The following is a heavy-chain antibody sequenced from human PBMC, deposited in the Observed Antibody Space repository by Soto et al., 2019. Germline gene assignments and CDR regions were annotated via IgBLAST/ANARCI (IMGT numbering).Heavy chain of an antibody. CDR2: ISAYNGNT. D-gene: IGHD3-3*01. CDR3: ARSVLVTAPSSNYYYYMDV. Sequence: GASVKVSCKASGYTFTSYGISWVRQAPGQGLEWMGWISAYNGNTNYAQKLQGRVTMATDTSTSTAYMELRSLRSDDTAVYYCARSVLVTAPSSNYYYYMDVWGKGTTVTLSS. V-gene: IGHV1-18*01. CDR1: GYTFTSYG. J-gene: IGHJ6*03.